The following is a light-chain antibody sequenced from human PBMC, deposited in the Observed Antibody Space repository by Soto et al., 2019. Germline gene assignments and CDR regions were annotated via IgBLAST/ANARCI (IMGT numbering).Light chain of an antibody. CDR1: QSISSW. V-gene: IGKV1-5*01. CDR2: GAS. Sequence: DIQMTQSPSTLSASVGDRVTITCRASQSISSWLAWYQQKPGKAPKLLVYGASTLQSGVPSRFGGSGSGTESTLTISSLQPDDFATYYCQQYDTYSPFTFGQGTKLEIK. J-gene: IGKJ2*01. CDR3: QQYDTYSPFT.